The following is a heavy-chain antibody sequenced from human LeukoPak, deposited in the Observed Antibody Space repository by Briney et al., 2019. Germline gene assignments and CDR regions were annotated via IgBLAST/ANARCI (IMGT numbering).Heavy chain of an antibody. CDR1: GFTFSDYG. V-gene: IGHV3-33*01. D-gene: IGHD2-15*01. CDR3: VRYCNGCSCYRAAFDV. Sequence: QAGGSLRLSCAASGFTFSDYGMYWVRQTPGKGLEWVALIWYDGGKKYYTDSVRGRFTISRDNSKNTLYLQMDSLRAEDTAVYYCVRYCNGCSCYRAAFDVWGPGTMVTVSS. CDR2: IWYDGGKK. J-gene: IGHJ3*01.